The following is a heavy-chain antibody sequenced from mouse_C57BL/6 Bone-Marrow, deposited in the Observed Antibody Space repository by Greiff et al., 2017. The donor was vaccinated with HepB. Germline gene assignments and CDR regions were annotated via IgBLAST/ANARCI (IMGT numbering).Heavy chain of an antibody. D-gene: IGHD1-1*01. J-gene: IGHJ4*01. CDR1: GYTFTSYW. Sequence: QVQLQQPGAELVKPGASVKLSCKASGYTFTSYWMQWVKQRPGQGLEWIGEIDPSDSYTNYNQKFKGKATLTVDPSSSTAYMQLSSLTSEDSAVYYCARGDYYGSSYVRAMDYWGQGTSVTVSS. V-gene: IGHV1-50*01. CDR2: IDPSDSYT. CDR3: ARGDYYGSSYVRAMDY.